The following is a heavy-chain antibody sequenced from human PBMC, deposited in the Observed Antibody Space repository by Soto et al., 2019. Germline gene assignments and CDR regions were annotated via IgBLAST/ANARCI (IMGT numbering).Heavy chain of an antibody. J-gene: IGHJ4*02. V-gene: IGHV5-51*01. CDR2: IYPGDSDT. CDR1: GYSFTSYW. D-gene: IGHD5-18*01. CDR3: ARRHGRGYSYGASDY. Sequence: GESLKISCKGSGYSFTSYWIGWVRQMPGKGLEWMGIIYPGDSDTRYSPSFQGQVTISADKSISTAYLQWSSLKASDTAMYPCARRHGRGYSYGASDYWGQGTLVTVSS.